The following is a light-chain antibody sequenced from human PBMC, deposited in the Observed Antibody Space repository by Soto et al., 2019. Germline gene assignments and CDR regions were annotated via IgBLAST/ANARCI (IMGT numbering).Light chain of an antibody. CDR2: AAS. V-gene: IGKV1-27*01. CDR3: QKYDSAPWT. Sequence: DIKMTQSPSSLSASVRDRVTITCRASQGISNYLAWYQQKPWKVPKLLIYAASTLQSGVPSRFSGSGSGTDFTLTISSLQPEDVATYYCQKYDSAPWTFGQGTKVEIK. CDR1: QGISNY. J-gene: IGKJ1*01.